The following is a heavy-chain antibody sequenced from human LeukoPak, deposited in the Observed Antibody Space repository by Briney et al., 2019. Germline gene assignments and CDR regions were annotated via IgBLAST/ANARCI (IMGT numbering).Heavy chain of an antibody. Sequence: GGSLRLSCAASGFTFRNYWMSWVRQAPGKGLEWVANIKEDGSEKHYVDSVKGRFTISRDNAKNSLYLQSLYLQMNSLRAEDTAVYYCAKGGYSSGSYFDYWGQGTLVTVSS. CDR2: IKEDGSEK. CDR1: GFTFRNYW. J-gene: IGHJ4*02. CDR3: AKGGYSSGSYFDY. V-gene: IGHV3-7*01. D-gene: IGHD6-19*01.